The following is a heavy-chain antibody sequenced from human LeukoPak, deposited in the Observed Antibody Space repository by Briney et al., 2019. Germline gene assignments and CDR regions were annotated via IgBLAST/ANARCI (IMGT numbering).Heavy chain of an antibody. Sequence: PGGSLRLSCAASGFIDSNHYMNWVRQAPGKGLEWVSLISSGYSTYYADSVKGRFTVSRDNSQNTLYLQMNSLRAEDTAVYYCARGHWFDPWGQGTLVTISS. CDR1: GFIDSNHY. V-gene: IGHV3-53*01. J-gene: IGHJ5*02. CDR3: ARGHWFDP. CDR2: ISSGYST.